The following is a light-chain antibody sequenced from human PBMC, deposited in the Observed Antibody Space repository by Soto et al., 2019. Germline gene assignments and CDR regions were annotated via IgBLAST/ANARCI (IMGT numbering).Light chain of an antibody. CDR1: QNILYSSNNRNF. V-gene: IGKV4-1*01. CDR2: WAS. J-gene: IGKJ2*01. CDR3: QQYYATPYT. Sequence: DIVMTQSPDSLAVSLGERATINCKSSQNILYSSNNRNFLAWYQQKPGQPPKLLISWASTRESGVPDRFSGSGSGTDFTLTISSLQAEDVAVYYCQQYYATPYTFGQGTKLEIK.